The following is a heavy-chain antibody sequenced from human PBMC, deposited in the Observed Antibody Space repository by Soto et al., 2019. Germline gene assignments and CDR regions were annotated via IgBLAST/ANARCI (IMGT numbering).Heavy chain of an antibody. D-gene: IGHD3-10*01. Sequence: PGGSLRLSCSASGFTPIIYAMSWVRQAPGKGLEWVSGISRGGQNTYYADSVRGRFTMSSDSSKNTVYLEMSGLRAEDTATYFCARDLSEYGDHGDYWGHGTLVTVSS. CDR3: ARDLSEYGDHGDY. V-gene: IGHV3-23*01. CDR1: GFTPIIYA. CDR2: ISRGGQNT. J-gene: IGHJ4*01.